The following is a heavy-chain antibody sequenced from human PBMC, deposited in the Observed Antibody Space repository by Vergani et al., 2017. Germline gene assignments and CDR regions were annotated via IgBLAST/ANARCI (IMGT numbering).Heavy chain of an antibody. CDR2: ISPNSGGT. CDR1: GYTFTGYY. D-gene: IGHD5-24*01. V-gene: IGHV1-2*02. Sequence: QVQLVQSGAEVKKPGASVKVSCKASGYTFTGYYMHWVRQAPGQGLEWMGWISPNSGGTNYAQKFQGRVTMTRDTSFSTAYMELSRLRSDDTAVYYCARGRDGYNIGSIGYMDVWGKGTTVTVSS. CDR3: ARGRDGYNIGSIGYMDV. J-gene: IGHJ6*03.